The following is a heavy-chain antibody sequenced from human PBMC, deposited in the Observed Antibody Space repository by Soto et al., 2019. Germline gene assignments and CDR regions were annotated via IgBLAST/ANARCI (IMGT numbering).Heavy chain of an antibody. J-gene: IGHJ4*02. CDR2: IIPIFGTA. Sequence: QVQLVQSGAEVKKPGSSVKVSCKASGGTFSSYAISWVRQAPGQGLEWMGGIIPIFGTANYAQKFQGRVTITADDSTRTAYMELSSLRSEDTAVYYCARGLASRPMGEPYYFDYWGQGTLVTVSS. CDR3: ARGLASRPMGEPYYFDY. V-gene: IGHV1-69*12. CDR1: GGTFSSYA. D-gene: IGHD6-6*01.